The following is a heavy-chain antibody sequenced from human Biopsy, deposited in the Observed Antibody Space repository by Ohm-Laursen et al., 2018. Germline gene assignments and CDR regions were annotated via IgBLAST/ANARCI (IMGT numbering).Heavy chain of an antibody. CDR1: GGSISNYY. D-gene: IGHD2-21*02. Sequence: SDTLSLTCTVSGGSISNYYWSWVRQPPGKGLEWIGYISYSGSTNYNPSLRSRVTISLDTSKNQFSLKLSSVTAADTAVYYCARLPHGDLRYNFDYWGQGTPVTVSS. CDR2: ISYSGST. V-gene: IGHV4-59*08. CDR3: ARLPHGDLRYNFDY. J-gene: IGHJ4*02.